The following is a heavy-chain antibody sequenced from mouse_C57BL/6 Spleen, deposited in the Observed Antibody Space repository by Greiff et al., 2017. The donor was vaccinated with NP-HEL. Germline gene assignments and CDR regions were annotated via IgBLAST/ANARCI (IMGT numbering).Heavy chain of an antibody. CDR1: GYTFTSYW. J-gene: IGHJ2*01. V-gene: IGHV1-69*01. D-gene: IGHD1-1*01. CDR3: ASYGSSYLTDY. CDR2: IDPSDSYT. Sequence: VQLQQPGAELVMPGASVKLSCKASGYTFTSYWMHWVKQRPGQGLEWIGEIDPSDSYTNYNQKFKGKSTLTVDKSSSTAYMQLSSLTSEDSAVYYCASYGSSYLTDYWGQGTTLTVSS.